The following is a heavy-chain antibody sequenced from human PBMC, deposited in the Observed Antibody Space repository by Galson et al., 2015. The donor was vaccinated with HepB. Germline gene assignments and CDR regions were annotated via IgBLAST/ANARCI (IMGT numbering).Heavy chain of an antibody. V-gene: IGHV1-46*01. D-gene: IGHD1-26*01. CDR2: INPSGGST. J-gene: IGHJ4*02. CDR3: ASLPIVGATNHY. CDR1: GYTFTSYY. Sequence: SVKVSCKASGYTFTSYYMHWVRQAPGQGLEWMGIINPSGGSTSYAQKFQGKVTMTRDTSTSTVYMELSSLRSEDTAVYYCASLPIVGATNHYWGQGTLVTVSS.